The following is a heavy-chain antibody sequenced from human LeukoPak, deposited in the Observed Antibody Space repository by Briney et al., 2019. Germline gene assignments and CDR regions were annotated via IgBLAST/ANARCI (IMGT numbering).Heavy chain of an antibody. D-gene: IGHD6-25*01. J-gene: IGHJ3*02. CDR3: ARRSAAKDAFDI. CDR2: INSDGSRT. V-gene: IGHV3-74*01. Sequence: GGSLRLSCAASGFTFSSYWMHWVRQAPGKGLVWVSRINSDGSRTSYADSVKGRFTISRDNAKNTLCLQMNSLRAEDTAVYYCARRSAAKDAFDIWGQGTMVTVSS. CDR1: GFTFSSYW.